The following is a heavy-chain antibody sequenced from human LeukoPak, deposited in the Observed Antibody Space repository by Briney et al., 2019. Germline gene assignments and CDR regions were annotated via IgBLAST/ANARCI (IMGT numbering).Heavy chain of an antibody. CDR3: GRHGYYVFDY. Sequence: PGGSLRLSCAGSGFTFSSHWMGWVRQAPGKGLEWLANIKEDGHEKYYVDSVQGRFTISRDNAKNSLFLQMDSLRAEDTAVYFCGRHGYYVFDYWGQGTLVTVSS. V-gene: IGHV3-7*01. J-gene: IGHJ4*02. D-gene: IGHD4-17*01. CDR1: GFTFSSHW. CDR2: IKEDGHEK.